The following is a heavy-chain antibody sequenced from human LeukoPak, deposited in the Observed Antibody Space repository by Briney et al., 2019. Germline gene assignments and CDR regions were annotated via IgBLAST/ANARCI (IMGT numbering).Heavy chain of an antibody. J-gene: IGHJ4*02. CDR3: AKDLDSSGYSY. CDR1: GLTFSSYG. D-gene: IGHD3-22*01. Sequence: PGRSLRLSCAASGLTFSSYGMHWVRQAPGKGLEWVAVILNDGNRKYYAESVKGRFTISRDNSKNTLYLQMNSLRVEDTAVYYCAKDLDSSGYSYWGQGTLVSVSS. CDR2: ILNDGNRK. V-gene: IGHV3-30*18.